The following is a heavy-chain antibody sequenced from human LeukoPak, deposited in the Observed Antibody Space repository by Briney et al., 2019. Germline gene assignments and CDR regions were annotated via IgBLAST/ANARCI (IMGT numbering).Heavy chain of an antibody. V-gene: IGHV3-7*03. CDR2: IKQDGSEK. CDR1: GFTFSSYW. D-gene: IGHD3-10*01. CDR3: AKDLWTTMVRGVIGY. Sequence: GGSLRLSCAASGFTFSSYWMSWVRQAPGKGLEWVANIKQDGSEKYYVDSVKGRFTISRDNAKNSLYLQMNSLRAEDTAVYYCAKDLWTTMVRGVIGYWGQGTLVTVSS. J-gene: IGHJ4*02.